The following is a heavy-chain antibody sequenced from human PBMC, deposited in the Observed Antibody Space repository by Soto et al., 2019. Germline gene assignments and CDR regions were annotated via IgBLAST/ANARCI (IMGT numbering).Heavy chain of an antibody. D-gene: IGHD1-26*01. CDR1: GGTFSTYI. Sequence: QVQLVQSGAEVKERGSSVRVSCKASGGTFSTYIISWVRQAPGQGLEWMGRISPMVGIAIYAQKFQGRIAITADKSTSIAYLEVTSLRNEDTAVYYCARLASGSYDYWGQGTLITVSS. V-gene: IGHV1-69*02. J-gene: IGHJ4*02. CDR2: ISPMVGIA. CDR3: ARLASGSYDY.